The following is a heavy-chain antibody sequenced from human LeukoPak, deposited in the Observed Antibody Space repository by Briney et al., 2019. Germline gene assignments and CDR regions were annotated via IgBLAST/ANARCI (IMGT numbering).Heavy chain of an antibody. CDR2: IYYSGST. D-gene: IGHD6-19*01. Sequence: SETLSLTCTVSGGSISSYYWSWIRQPPGKGLEWIGYIYYSGSTNYNPSLKSRVTISVDRSKNQFSLKLSSVTAADTAVYYCARDRARAGRNDAFDIWGQGTMVTVSS. V-gene: IGHV4-59*01. CDR1: GGSISSYY. J-gene: IGHJ3*02. CDR3: ARDRARAGRNDAFDI.